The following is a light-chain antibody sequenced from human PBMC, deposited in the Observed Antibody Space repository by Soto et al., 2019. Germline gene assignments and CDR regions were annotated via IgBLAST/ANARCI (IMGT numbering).Light chain of an antibody. CDR1: STDVGGYNY. CDR3: CSYAGSDTSVV. Sequence: QSALTQPRSVSGSPGQSVTISCTGTSTDVGGYNYVSWYQHHPGKAPKLMIYDVTKRPSGVPDRFSGSKSGNTASLTISGVQDADEAFYYCCSYAGSDTSVVFGGGTKLTVL. J-gene: IGLJ2*01. V-gene: IGLV2-11*01. CDR2: DVT.